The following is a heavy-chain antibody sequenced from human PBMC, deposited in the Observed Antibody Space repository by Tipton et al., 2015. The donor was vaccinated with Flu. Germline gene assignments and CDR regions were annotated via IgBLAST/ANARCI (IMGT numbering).Heavy chain of an antibody. J-gene: IGHJ6*02. D-gene: IGHD6-19*01. CDR3: ARDESLNRGWLGLPVSYSYYGLDV. Sequence: SLRLSCAASGFTFSSYEMNWVRQAPGKGLEWVSYISSSGSTIYYADSVKGRFTISRDNAKNSLYLQMNSLRAEDTAVYYCARDESLNRGWLGLPVSYSYYGLDVWGQGTTVTVSS. V-gene: IGHV3-48*03. CDR1: GFTFSSYE. CDR2: ISSSGSTI.